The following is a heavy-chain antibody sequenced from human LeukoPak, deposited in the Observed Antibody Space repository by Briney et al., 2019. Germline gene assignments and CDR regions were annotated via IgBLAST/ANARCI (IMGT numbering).Heavy chain of an antibody. CDR3: ARDQCTSTSCYALYGMDV. Sequence: SETLSLTCTVSGGSVSSGSYYWSWIRQPPGKGQEWIGYIYYSGNTNYNPSLKSRVTISVDTSKNQFSLKLSSVTAADTAVYYCARDQCTSTSCYALYGMDVWGKGTTVTVSS. CDR2: IYYSGNT. CDR1: GGSVSSGSYY. D-gene: IGHD2-2*01. V-gene: IGHV4-61*01. J-gene: IGHJ6*04.